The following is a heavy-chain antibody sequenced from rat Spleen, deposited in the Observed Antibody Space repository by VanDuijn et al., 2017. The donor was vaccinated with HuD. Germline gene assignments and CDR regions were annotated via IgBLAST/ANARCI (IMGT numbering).Heavy chain of an antibody. CDR3: ARHYGGYSEYVMDA. J-gene: IGHJ4*01. V-gene: IGHV5-25*01. D-gene: IGHD1-11*01. Sequence: EVQLVESGGGLVQPGRTLKLSCAASGFTFSNYYMAWVRQAPTKGLECVAYISTGGGITYYRDSVKGRFTISRDNAKSTLYLQMDSLRSEDTATYYCARHYGGYSEYVMDAWGQGASVTVSS. CDR1: GFTFSNYY. CDR2: ISTGGGIT.